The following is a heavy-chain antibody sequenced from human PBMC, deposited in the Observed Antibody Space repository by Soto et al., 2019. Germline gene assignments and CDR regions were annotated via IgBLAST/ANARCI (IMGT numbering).Heavy chain of an antibody. V-gene: IGHV3-30*18. CDR3: AKDADSSGYYYVRYYYYGMDV. Sequence: QVQLVESGGGVVQPGRSLRLSCAASGFTFSSYGMHWVRQAPGKGLEWVAVISYDGSNKYYADSVKGRFTISRDNSKNTLYLQMNSLRAEDTAVYYCAKDADSSGYYYVRYYYYGMDVWGQGTTVIVSS. CDR1: GFTFSSYG. CDR2: ISYDGSNK. J-gene: IGHJ6*02. D-gene: IGHD3-22*01.